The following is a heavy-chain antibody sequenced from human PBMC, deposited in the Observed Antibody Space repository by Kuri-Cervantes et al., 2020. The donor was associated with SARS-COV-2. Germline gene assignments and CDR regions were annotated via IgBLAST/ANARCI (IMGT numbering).Heavy chain of an antibody. V-gene: IGHV3-30-3*01. Sequence: GGSLRLSCAASGFTFSSYAMHWVRQAPGKGLEWVAVISYDGSNKYYADSVKGRFTISRDNSKNTLYLQMNSLRAEDTAVYYCATTKGRFLEWLFYWGQGNLVTVSS. CDR1: GFTFSSYA. CDR2: ISYDGSNK. CDR3: ATTKGRFLEWLFY. J-gene: IGHJ4*02. D-gene: IGHD3-3*01.